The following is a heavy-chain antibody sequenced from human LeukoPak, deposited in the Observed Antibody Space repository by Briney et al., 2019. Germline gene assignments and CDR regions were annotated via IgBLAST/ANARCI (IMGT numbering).Heavy chain of an antibody. J-gene: IGHJ4*02. CDR2: ISGSGSST. Sequence: PGGSLRLSCAASGFSFSGYAMSWVRQAPGKGLEWVSAISGSGSSTYYADSVKGRFTFSRDNSKNTLYLQMNSLRAEDTAVYYCAKFEGGGFWSGLDYWGQGTLVTVSS. CDR3: AKFEGGGFWSGLDY. D-gene: IGHD3-3*01. V-gene: IGHV3-23*01. CDR1: GFSFSGYA.